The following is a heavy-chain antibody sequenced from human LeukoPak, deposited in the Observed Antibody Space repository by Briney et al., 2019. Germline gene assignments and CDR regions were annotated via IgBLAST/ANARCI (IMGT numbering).Heavy chain of an antibody. CDR3: AAGYESIWVGANKGDAFDI. Sequence: SETLSLTCTVSGGSISSYYWSWIRQPAGNGLEWIGRIYTSGSTNYNPPLKSRVTMSVDTSKNQLSLKLSSVTAADTAVYYCAAGYESIWVGANKGDAFDIWGQGTMVTVSS. D-gene: IGHD1-26*01. CDR1: GGSISSYY. V-gene: IGHV4-4*07. CDR2: IYTSGST. J-gene: IGHJ3*02.